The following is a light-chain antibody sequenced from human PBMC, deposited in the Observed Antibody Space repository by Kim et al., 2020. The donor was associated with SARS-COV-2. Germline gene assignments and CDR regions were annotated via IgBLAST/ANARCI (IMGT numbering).Light chain of an antibody. CDR1: SSDVGGYNY. V-gene: IGLV2-14*03. Sequence: QSALTQPASVSGSPGQSITISCTGTSSDVGGYNYVSWYQQHPGKAPKLMIYDVSNRPSGVSNRFSGSKSGNTASLTISGLQAADEADYYCSSYTSSSTREFGGGTQLTVL. CDR2: DVS. J-gene: IGLJ3*02. CDR3: SSYTSSSTRE.